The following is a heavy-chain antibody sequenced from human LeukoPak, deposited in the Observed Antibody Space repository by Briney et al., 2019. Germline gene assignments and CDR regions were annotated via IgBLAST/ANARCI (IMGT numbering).Heavy chain of an antibody. CDR1: GFTFSSYA. Sequence: GRSLRLSCGASGFTFSSYAMAWVRQPPGNGLEWVSAILGTGSSTYYADSVKGRFTISRDNSKSTLYLQMNSPRAEDTAIYFCTKEYDYSGYLGQGRGYFDYWGQGTLVTVSS. D-gene: IGHD3-22*01. CDR2: ILGTGSST. CDR3: TKEYDYSGYLGQGRGYFDY. J-gene: IGHJ4*02. V-gene: IGHV3-23*01.